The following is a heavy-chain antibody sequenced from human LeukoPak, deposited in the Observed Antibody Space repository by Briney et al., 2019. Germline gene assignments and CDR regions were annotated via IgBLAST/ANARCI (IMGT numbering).Heavy chain of an antibody. CDR2: IYYSGST. D-gene: IGHD6-13*01. Sequence: SETLSLTCTVSGGSISSSSYYWGWIRRPPGKGLEWIGSIYYSGSTYYNPSLKSRVTISVDTSKNQFSLKLSSVTAADTAVYYCATMVIAAAGRDYWGQGTLVTVSS. V-gene: IGHV4-39*01. CDR1: GGSISSSSYY. J-gene: IGHJ4*02. CDR3: ATMVIAAAGRDY.